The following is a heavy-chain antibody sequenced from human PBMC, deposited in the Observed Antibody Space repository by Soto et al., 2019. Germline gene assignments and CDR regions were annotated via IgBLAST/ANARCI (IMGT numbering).Heavy chain of an antibody. CDR2: ISAYNGNT. V-gene: IGHV1-18*01. CDR1: GYTFTSYG. Sequence: ASVKVSCKASGYTFTSYGISWVRQAPVQGLEWMGWISAYNGNTNYAQKLQGRVTMTTDTSTSTAYMELRSLRSDDTAVYYCARALTYCGASYYGMDVWGEGTTVTAPQ. CDR3: ARALTYCGASYYGMDV. D-gene: IGHD2-21*01. J-gene: IGHJ6*04.